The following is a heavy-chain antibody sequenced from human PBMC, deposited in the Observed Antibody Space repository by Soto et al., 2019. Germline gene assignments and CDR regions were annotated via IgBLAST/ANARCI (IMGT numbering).Heavy chain of an antibody. CDR2: IYFAGST. Sequence: SETLSLTCSVSGGSISSTDHYWGWVRQPPGKGLEWLGSIYFAGSTFHNPALKSRATISVDTSRNHFSLRLTTVTASDTAVYYCARLVFHCLRGSCDDYSFYGLDVWGQGTTVTVSS. V-gene: IGHV4-39*01. CDR1: GGSISSTDHY. D-gene: IGHD2-15*01. J-gene: IGHJ6*02. CDR3: ARLVFHCLRGSCDDYSFYGLDV.